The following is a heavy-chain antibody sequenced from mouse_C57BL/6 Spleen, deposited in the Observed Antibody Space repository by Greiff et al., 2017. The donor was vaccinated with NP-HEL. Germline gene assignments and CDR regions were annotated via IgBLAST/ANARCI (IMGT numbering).Heavy chain of an antibody. CDR1: GYTFTSYW. D-gene: IGHD1-1*01. CDR3: ARWNYYGSSSDY. V-gene: IGHV1-69*01. J-gene: IGHJ2*01. Sequence: QVQLQQPGAELVMPGASVKLSCKASGYTFTSYWMHWVKQRPGQGLEWIGEIDPSDSYTNYNQKFKGKSTLTVDKSSSTAYMQLSSLTSEDSAVYYCARWNYYGSSSDYWGQGTTLTVSS. CDR2: IDPSDSYT.